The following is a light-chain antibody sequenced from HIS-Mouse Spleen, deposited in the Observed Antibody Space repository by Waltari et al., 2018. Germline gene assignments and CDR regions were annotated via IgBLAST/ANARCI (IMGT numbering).Light chain of an antibody. Sequence: QSALTQPASVSGSPGQSITISCTGTRHHVGSHNLVPWYQQHPGKAPKLMIYEGSKRPSGVSNRFSGSKSGNTASLTISGLQAEDEADYYCCSYAGSSTWVFGGGTKLTVL. CDR2: EGS. CDR1: RHHVGSHNL. CDR3: CSYAGSSTWV. J-gene: IGLJ3*02. V-gene: IGLV2-23*01.